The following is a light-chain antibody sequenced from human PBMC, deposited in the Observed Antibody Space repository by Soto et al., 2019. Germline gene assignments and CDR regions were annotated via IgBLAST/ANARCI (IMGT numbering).Light chain of an antibody. Sequence: DIHMTQSPSTLSASVGDRVTISCRASQNIFTYLAWYQQKPGKAPTLLIFDASTLQSGVPPRFSGSGSGTEFTLTISSLQPGDFATYYCQHYTLYSASFGPGTKV. CDR2: DAS. V-gene: IGKV1-5*01. J-gene: IGKJ1*01. CDR3: QHYTLYSAS. CDR1: QNIFTY.